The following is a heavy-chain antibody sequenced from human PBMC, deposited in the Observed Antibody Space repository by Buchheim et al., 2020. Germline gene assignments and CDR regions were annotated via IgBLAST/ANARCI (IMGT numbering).Heavy chain of an antibody. CDR1: GYSFTTYW. CDR3: ARQDLSYYGSGSYLYYFDY. D-gene: IGHD3-10*01. Sequence: EVQLVQSGAEVKKPGESLKISCKGSGYSFTTYWIGWVRQMPGKGLEWMGIIYPGDSDTRYSPSFQGQVTISADKSISTAYPQWSSLKASDTAMYYCARQDLSYYGSGSYLYYFDYWGQGTL. J-gene: IGHJ4*02. CDR2: IYPGDSDT. V-gene: IGHV5-51*01.